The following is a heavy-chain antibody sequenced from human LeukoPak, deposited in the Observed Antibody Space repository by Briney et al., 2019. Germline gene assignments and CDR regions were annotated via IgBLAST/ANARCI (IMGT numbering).Heavy chain of an antibody. V-gene: IGHV3-23*01. J-gene: IGHJ4*02. CDR3: ARGNSATTTFDF. CDR1: GFTFNNYA. CDR2: ISGSGGST. D-gene: IGHD4-17*01. Sequence: PGGSLRLSCAASGFTFNNYAMNWVRQAPGKGLQWVSTISGSGGSTYYADSVKGRFTISRDSFKNTLSLQMNSLRVDDTAVYYCARGNSATTTFDFWGQGTLVTVSS.